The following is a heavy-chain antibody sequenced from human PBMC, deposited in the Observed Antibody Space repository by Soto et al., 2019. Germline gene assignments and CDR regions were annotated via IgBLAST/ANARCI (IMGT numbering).Heavy chain of an antibody. V-gene: IGHV5-51*01. CDR3: ARRGDGYNAGYYYGLDV. Sequence: GESLKISGKGSGYDFSNYWIGWRRQKPGKGLEWMVIIYPGDPDPRYSPSFQGQVTISADKSISTAYLQWGSLKASDTAKYYCARRGDGYNAGYYYGLDVWGQGTTVTVSS. CDR1: GYDFSNYW. CDR2: IYPGDPDP. D-gene: IGHD5-12*01. J-gene: IGHJ6*02.